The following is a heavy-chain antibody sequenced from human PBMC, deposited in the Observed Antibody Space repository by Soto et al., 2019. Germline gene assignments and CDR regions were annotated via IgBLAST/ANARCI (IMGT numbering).Heavy chain of an antibody. V-gene: IGHV1-69*06. CDR3: ARDDTDYYDSRPYYYYGIDV. Sequence: QVQLVQSGAEVKKPGSSVKVSCKASGGTFSSYAISWVRQAPGQGLEWMGGIIPIFGTANYAQKFQGRVTITADKSTSTAYMELSSLRSEDTAVYYCARDDTDYYDSRPYYYYGIDVWGQGTTVTVSS. CDR2: IIPIFGTA. J-gene: IGHJ6*02. D-gene: IGHD3-22*01. CDR1: GGTFSSYA.